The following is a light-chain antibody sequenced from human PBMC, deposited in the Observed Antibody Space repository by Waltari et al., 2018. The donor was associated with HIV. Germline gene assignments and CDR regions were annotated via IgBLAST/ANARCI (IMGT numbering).Light chain of an antibody. V-gene: IGKV3-11*01. CDR1: QSVNSNY. Sequence: EIVLTQSPGTLSLSPGERATLSCRASQSVNSNYLAWYQQKPGQAPRLLIYDASTRATGTPARFSGSGSGTDFTLTISSLEPEDFAVYYCQHRFNWPRTTFGQGTQVE. J-gene: IGKJ1*01. CDR3: QHRFNWPRTT. CDR2: DAS.